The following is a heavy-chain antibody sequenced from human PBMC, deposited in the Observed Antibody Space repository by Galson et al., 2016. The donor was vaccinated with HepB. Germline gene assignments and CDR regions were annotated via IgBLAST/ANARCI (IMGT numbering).Heavy chain of an antibody. CDR2: IYYSGTT. D-gene: IGHD3-22*01. CDR3: AGDYYHSSGSKEAY. V-gene: IGHV4-4*02. J-gene: IGHJ4*02. CDR1: GGSIISTHW. Sequence: ETLSLTCAVSGGSIISTHWWSWVRQPPGKGLEWIGEIYYSGTTYYNPSLKSRVTLSVDKSKNQFSLKLNSVTAADTAVYYCAGDYYHSSGSKEAYWGQGTLVTVSS.